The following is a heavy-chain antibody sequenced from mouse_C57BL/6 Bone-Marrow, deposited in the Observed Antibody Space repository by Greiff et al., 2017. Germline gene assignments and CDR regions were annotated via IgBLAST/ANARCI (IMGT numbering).Heavy chain of an antibody. CDR1: GYSFTGYY. CDR2: INPSTGGT. J-gene: IGHJ3*01. CDR3: ARDGGPWFAY. V-gene: IGHV1-42*01. Sequence: VQLQQSGPELVKPGASVKISCKASGYSFTGYYMNWVKQSPEKSLEWIGEINPSTGGTTYNQKFKAKATLTVDKSSSTAYMQLKSLTSEDSAVYYCARDGGPWFAYWGQGTLVTVSA.